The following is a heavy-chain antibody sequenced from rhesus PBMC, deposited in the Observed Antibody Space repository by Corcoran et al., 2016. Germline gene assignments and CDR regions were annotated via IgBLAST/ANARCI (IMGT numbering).Heavy chain of an antibody. CDR2: IRSKSNNYET. CDR3: ARHDYGNSLDY. D-gene: IGHD4-29*01. J-gene: IGHJ4*01. CDR1: GFTFSSSA. Sequence: EVQLVESGGGLAKPGGSLRLSCAASGFTFSSSAIHWVRQASGKGLEWVGRIRSKSNNYETGYAASVKGRFTISRDDSKNTAYLQMNSLKTDDTAVYYCARHDYGNSLDYWGQGVLVTVSS. V-gene: IGHV3-118*01.